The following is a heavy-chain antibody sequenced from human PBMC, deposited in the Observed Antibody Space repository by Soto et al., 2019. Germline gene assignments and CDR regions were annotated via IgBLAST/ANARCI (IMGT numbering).Heavy chain of an antibody. J-gene: IGHJ4*01. V-gene: IGHV3-49*03. D-gene: IGHD3-3*01. CDR3: SRVIGLQYLEWRLYDY. CDR2: ITSNRYGGTT. CDR1: GFTFGDYD. Sequence: PGESLKISCTAYGFTFGDYDMAWFRQAPGKGLEWVSFITSNRYGGTTENAASVKGRFTVSRDDSKSIAYLVMNSLNTEDSAVYCCSRVIGLQYLEWRLYDYWGQGTQVTVSS.